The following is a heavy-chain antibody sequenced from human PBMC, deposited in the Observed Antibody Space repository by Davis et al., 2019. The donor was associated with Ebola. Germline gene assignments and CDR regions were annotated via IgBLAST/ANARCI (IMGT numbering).Heavy chain of an antibody. V-gene: IGHV5-51*01. CDR3: ARQGDYDFVWGTYRYANYYYGMDV. CDR1: GSSFPTYW. Sequence: PGGSLRLSCKGSGSSFPTYWIGWVRQMPGKGLEWMGIIYPGDSETRYSTSFEGQVTISADKYISTAYLQWSSLKASDTAMYYCARQGDYDFVWGTYRYANYYYGMDVWGKGTTVTVSS. D-gene: IGHD3-16*02. CDR2: IYPGDSET. J-gene: IGHJ6*04.